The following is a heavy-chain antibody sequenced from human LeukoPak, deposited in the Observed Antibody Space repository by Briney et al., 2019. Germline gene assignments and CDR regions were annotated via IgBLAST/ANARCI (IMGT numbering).Heavy chain of an antibody. J-gene: IGHJ4*02. CDR2: ISNDGRKK. V-gene: IGHV3-30*18. D-gene: IGHD6-13*01. CDR3: AKGHSSSWYYFGY. CDR1: GFTFSNYD. Sequence: GGSPRLSCAASGFTFSNYDMHWVRQAPGKGLEWVAAISNDGRKKSHADSVKGRFTISRDNSKDTLYVQMNSLRAEDTAVYYCAKGHSSSWYYFGYWGQGTLVTVSS.